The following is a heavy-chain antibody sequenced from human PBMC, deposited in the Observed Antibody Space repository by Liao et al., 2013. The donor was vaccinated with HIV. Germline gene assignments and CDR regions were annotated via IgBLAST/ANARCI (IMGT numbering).Heavy chain of an antibody. CDR3: ARGAGYSYGRRMDI. D-gene: IGHD5-18*01. CDR2: IYSSGST. V-gene: IGHV4-4*07. Sequence: RLQESGPGLVKPSETLSLTCTVSGGSIRSYYWSWIRQPAGKGLEWIGRIYSSGSTNYNPLLKSRVTISVDTSMNQFSLKVSSVTAADTAVYYCARGAGYSYGRRMDIWGQGTMVTVSS. CDR1: GGSIRSYY. J-gene: IGHJ3*02.